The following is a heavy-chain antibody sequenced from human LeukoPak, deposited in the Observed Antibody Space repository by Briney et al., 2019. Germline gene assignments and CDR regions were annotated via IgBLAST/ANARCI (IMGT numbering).Heavy chain of an antibody. J-gene: IGHJ4*02. CDR1: GFTFSNYI. D-gene: IGHD1-20*01. V-gene: IGHV3-48*02. CDR2: ISSSSSPI. Sequence: GGSLTLSCAASGFTFSNYIMNWVRQAPGEGVECLSYISSSSSPIYYADSVKGRFTISRDNAKNSLYLQMNSLRDEDTGVYYCARVNWNDVGSFDYWGQGTLVTVSS. CDR3: ARVNWNDVGSFDY.